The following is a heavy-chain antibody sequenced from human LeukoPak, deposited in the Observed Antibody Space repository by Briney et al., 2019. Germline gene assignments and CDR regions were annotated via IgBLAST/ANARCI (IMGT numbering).Heavy chain of an antibody. Sequence: GASVKVSCKASGYTFTSYAMHWVRQAPGQRLEWMGWINAGNGNTKYSQKFQGRVTITRDTSASSAYMELSSLRSEDTAVYYCARGYHDGGFDPWGQGTLVTVSS. J-gene: IGHJ5*02. D-gene: IGHD3-3*01. V-gene: IGHV1-3*01. CDR3: ARGYHDGGFDP. CDR2: INAGNGNT. CDR1: GYTFTSYA.